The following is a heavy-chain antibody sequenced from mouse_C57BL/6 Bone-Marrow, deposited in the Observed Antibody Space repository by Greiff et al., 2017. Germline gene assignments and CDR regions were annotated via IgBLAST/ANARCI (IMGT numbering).Heavy chain of an antibody. D-gene: IGHD1-2*01. CDR3: AREILRHWYFDV. Sequence: QVQLQQPGAELVKPGASVKLSCKASGYTFTSYWMHWVKQRPGQGLEWIGMIHPNSGSTNYNEKFKSKATLTVDKSSSTAYMQLSSLTSEDSAVYCCAREILRHWYFDVWGTGTTVTVSS. CDR2: IHPNSGST. V-gene: IGHV1-64*01. CDR1: GYTFTSYW. J-gene: IGHJ1*03.